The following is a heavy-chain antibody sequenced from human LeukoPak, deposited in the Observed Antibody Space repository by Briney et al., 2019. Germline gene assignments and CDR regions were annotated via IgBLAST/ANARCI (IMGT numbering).Heavy chain of an antibody. CDR3: AKTTTGYSSGRYPGWPVDY. J-gene: IGHJ4*02. D-gene: IGHD6-19*01. V-gene: IGHV3-23*01. Sequence: GGSLRLSCAASGFTFSSYAVSWVRQPPGKGLEWVSAISGSGGGTYYADPVKGRFTISRDNSKNTVYLQMSSLSTEDTAVYHCAKTTTGYSSGRYPGWPVDYWGQGTLVSVSS. CDR2: ISGSGGGT. CDR1: GFTFSSYA.